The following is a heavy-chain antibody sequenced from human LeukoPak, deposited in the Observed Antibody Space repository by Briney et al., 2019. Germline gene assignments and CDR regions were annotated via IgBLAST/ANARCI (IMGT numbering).Heavy chain of an antibody. CDR1: GFPSSSYW. CDR3: TRVGYIDEGIDY. Sequence: PGGSLRLSYVASGFPSSSYWMTWVRQAPGKGLEWVANIKQDGSKKSYVDSVKGRFTISRDNAKNSLYLQMNSLRAEDTAIYYCTRVGYIDEGIDYWGQGTLVTVSS. CDR2: IKQDGSKK. D-gene: IGHD5-24*01. V-gene: IGHV3-7*04. J-gene: IGHJ4*02.